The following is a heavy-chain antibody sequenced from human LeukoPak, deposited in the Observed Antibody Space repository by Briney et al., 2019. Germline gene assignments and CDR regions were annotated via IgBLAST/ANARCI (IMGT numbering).Heavy chain of an antibody. Sequence: ASVKVSCKASGYTFTSYDINWVRQATGQGLEWMGWMNPNSGNTGYAQKFQGRVTMTRNTSISTAYMELSSLRSDDTAVYYCAILRGTAHGAFDIWGQGTMVTVSS. CDR3: AILRGTAHGAFDI. J-gene: IGHJ3*02. CDR2: MNPNSGNT. CDR1: GYTFTSYD. D-gene: IGHD1-14*01. V-gene: IGHV1-8*01.